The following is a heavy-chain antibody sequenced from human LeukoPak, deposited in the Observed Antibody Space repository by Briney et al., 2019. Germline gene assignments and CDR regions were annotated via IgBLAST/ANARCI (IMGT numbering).Heavy chain of an antibody. CDR3: AREMDAHPRIVV. Sequence: PSETLSLTGAVSGGSISSGGYRWTWIRQYPGKGLEWIGYINYSGSTYYNPSLKSRVIISVDTSKNQFSLNLNSVTAADTAVYYCAREMDAHPRIVVWGQGTLVTVSS. V-gene: IGHV4-31*11. J-gene: IGHJ1*01. D-gene: IGHD2-21*01. CDR2: INYSGST. CDR1: GGSISSGGYR.